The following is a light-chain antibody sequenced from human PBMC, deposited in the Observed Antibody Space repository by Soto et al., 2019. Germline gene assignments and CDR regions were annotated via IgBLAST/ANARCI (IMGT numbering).Light chain of an antibody. V-gene: IGLV2-8*01. CDR3: SLYAGSNNNVV. CDR2: EVS. J-gene: IGLJ2*01. CDR1: SSDVGGYNY. Sequence: QSALTQPPSASGSPGQTVTFSCTGTSSDVGGYNYVSWYQQHPGKAPKLMIYEVSKRPSGVPDRFSCSKSGNTASLTVSGVQAEDDADDYCSLYAGSNNNVVFGGGTKLTVL.